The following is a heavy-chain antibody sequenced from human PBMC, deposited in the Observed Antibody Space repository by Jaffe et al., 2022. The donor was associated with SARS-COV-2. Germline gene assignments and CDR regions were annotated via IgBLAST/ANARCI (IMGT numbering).Heavy chain of an antibody. Sequence: QVQLQESGPGLVKPSETLSLTCTVSGGSISSYYWSWIRQPPGKGLEWIGYIYYSGSTNYNPSLKSRVTISVDTSKNQFSLKLSSVTAADTAVYYCARDYGGSYLDYWGQGTLVTVSS. CDR3: ARDYGGSYLDY. V-gene: IGHV4-59*01. D-gene: IGHD1-26*01. J-gene: IGHJ4*02. CDR1: GGSISSYY. CDR2: IYYSGST.